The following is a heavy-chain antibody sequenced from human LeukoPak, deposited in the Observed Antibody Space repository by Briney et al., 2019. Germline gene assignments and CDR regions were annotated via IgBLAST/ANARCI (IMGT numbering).Heavy chain of an antibody. CDR1: GGSISNSY. D-gene: IGHD3-10*01. J-gene: IGHJ4*02. CDR2: IYDSGST. V-gene: IGHV4-59*08. Sequence: PSETLSLTCTVSGGSISNSYWSWIRRPPGRGPEWIGYIYDSGSTNYNPSLRSRVTISVDTSKNQISLNLTSVTAADTAVYYCAKSFSGTYPDLDYWGQGTLVTVSS. CDR3: AKSFSGTYPDLDY.